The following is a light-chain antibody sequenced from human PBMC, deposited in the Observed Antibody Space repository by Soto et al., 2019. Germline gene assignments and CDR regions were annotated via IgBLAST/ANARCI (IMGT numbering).Light chain of an antibody. CDR1: QSIHNH. CDR3: QQRNPWPPS. J-gene: IGKJ5*01. V-gene: IGKV3-11*01. Sequence: EIVLTQSPATLSLSPGEGATLSCRVSQSIHNHLVWYQQKPGQAPRLVIYDASRRATGVPARFSGSGSGTDFTLTISSLEPDDFALYYCQQRNPWPPSFVQGTRLDIK. CDR2: DAS.